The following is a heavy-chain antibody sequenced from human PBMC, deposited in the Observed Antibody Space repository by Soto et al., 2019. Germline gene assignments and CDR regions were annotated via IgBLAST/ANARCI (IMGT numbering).Heavy chain of an antibody. Sequence: SETLSLTCTVSGGSIISFHCIFIRHPPGRGLEWIVYVYYSGYTNYNPSLKGRVAMSIDTSKSRFSLRLNSVTAADTAVYYCARLTYYDSTGRFDYWGQGIQVTVSS. CDR1: GGSIISFH. D-gene: IGHD3-22*01. CDR2: VYYSGYT. V-gene: IGHV4-59*01. J-gene: IGHJ4*02. CDR3: ARLTYYDSTGRFDY.